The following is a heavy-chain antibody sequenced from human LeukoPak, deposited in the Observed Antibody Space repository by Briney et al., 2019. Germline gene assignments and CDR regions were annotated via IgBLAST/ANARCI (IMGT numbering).Heavy chain of an antibody. CDR2: ISWDGGTT. CDR3: AKADNRGYYYVPFFDY. D-gene: IGHD3-22*01. CDR1: GFTFDDYT. Sequence: GGSLRLSCAASGFTFDDYTMHWVRQAPGKGLEWVSLISWDGGTTYYADSVKGRFTISRDNNKNSLYLQMNSLRTEDTALYYCAKADNRGYYYVPFFDYWGQGTLVTVSS. V-gene: IGHV3-43*01. J-gene: IGHJ4*02.